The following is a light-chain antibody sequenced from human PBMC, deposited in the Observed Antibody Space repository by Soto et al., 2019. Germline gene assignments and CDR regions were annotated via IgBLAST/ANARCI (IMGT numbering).Light chain of an antibody. CDR3: QQHSQRPIT. Sequence: DIVRTQSPCTLYLSPGKTATLSCSASHSINSNYLAWYQQKPGQAPRLLIYGIYTKAAAIPAKFSGSGSGTDFTLTISSLQAEDFAFYYCQQHSQRPITFGQGTRLAIK. CDR2: GIY. CDR1: HSINSN. J-gene: IGKJ5*01. V-gene: IGKV3D-15*01.